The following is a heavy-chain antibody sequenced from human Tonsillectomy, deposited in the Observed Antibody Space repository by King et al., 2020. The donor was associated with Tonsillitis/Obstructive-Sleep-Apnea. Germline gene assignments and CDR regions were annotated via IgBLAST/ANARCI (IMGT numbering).Heavy chain of an antibody. V-gene: IGHV3-66*01. J-gene: IGHJ3*02. Sequence: EVQLVESGGGLVQPGGSLRLSCAASGFTVSSNYMSWVRQAPGKGLEWVSVLYSGGSTYYADSVKGRFTISRDNSKNTLYLQMNSLRAEDTAVYYCARSRYYYDSSGSLDIWGQGTMVTVSS. CDR2: LYSGGST. CDR3: ARSRYYYDSSGSLDI. CDR1: GFTVSSNY. D-gene: IGHD3-22*01.